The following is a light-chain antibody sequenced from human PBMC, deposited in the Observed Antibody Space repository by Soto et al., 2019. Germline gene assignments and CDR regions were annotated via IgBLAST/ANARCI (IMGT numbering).Light chain of an antibody. V-gene: IGKV3-20*01. CDR1: QRVSGSY. CDR3: QQYGSSPPIT. J-gene: IGKJ5*01. Sequence: EIVLTQSPGTLSLSPGERATLSCRASQRVSGSYLAWYQQKPGQSPRLPIYGPSSRATGIPDRFSGSGSGTDFTLTISRLEPEDFAVYYCQQYGSSPPITFGQGTRREIK. CDR2: GPS.